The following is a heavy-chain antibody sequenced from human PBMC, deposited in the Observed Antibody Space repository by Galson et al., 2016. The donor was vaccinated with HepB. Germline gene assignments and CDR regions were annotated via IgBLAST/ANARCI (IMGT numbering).Heavy chain of an antibody. CDR3: ARDSSGWSGGSFDP. J-gene: IGHJ5*02. CDR1: GGSISSYY. CDR2: IFYTGST. Sequence: SETLSLTCTVSGGSISSYYWSWIRQPPGRGLEWIGHIFYTGSTNYNPSLKSRVSISGDTSKNQFSLNLTSVTAADTAVYYCARDSSGWSGGSFDPWGQGTLVTVSS. D-gene: IGHD6-19*01. V-gene: IGHV4-59*01.